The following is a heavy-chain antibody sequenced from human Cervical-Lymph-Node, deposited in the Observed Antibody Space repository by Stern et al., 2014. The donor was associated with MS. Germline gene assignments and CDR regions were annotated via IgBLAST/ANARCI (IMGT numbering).Heavy chain of an antibody. CDR2: LIPILEEP. CDR3: ARDLHGASAVSWYFDL. V-gene: IGHV1-69*04. J-gene: IGHJ2*01. CDR1: GDPFNMVA. D-gene: IGHD3-16*01. Sequence: QVQLVQSGAEVRKPGSSVKVSCKTSGDPFNMVAFSWVRQAPGQGLEWLGRLIPILEEPSYSHKFQGRLTITADKSTSTSYMELTSLTSGDTAVYYCARDLHGASAVSWYFDLWGRGTLVTVSS.